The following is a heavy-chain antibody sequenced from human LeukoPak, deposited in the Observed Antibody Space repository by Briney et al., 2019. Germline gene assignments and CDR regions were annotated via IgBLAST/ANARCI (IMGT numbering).Heavy chain of an antibody. D-gene: IGHD4-17*01. Sequence: PGGSLRLSCAASGFTFSSYSMNWVRQAPGKGLEWVSSISSSSSYIYYADSVKGRFTISRDNAKNSLYLQMNSLRAEDTAVYYCARGAVTTADAFDIWGPGTTVTVSS. J-gene: IGHJ3*02. V-gene: IGHV3-21*01. CDR2: ISSSSSYI. CDR3: ARGAVTTADAFDI. CDR1: GFTFSSYS.